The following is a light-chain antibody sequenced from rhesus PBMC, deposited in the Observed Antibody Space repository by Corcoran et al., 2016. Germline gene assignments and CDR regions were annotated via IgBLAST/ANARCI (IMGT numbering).Light chain of an antibody. Sequence: DIQMTQSPSSLSASVGDRVTITCRASENVNNYLNWYQQKPGKAPKLLIYKAFTLQSGVPSRFSGSGSGTDYSFTISSLLPADFATYSCQHGSGTPRTFGQGTKVEIK. J-gene: IGKJ1*01. CDR1: ENVNNY. CDR3: QHGSGTPRT. CDR2: KAF. V-gene: IGKV1-74*01.